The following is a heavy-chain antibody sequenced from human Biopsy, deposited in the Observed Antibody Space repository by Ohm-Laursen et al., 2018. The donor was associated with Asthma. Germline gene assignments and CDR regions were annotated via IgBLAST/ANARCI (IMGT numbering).Heavy chain of an antibody. CDR3: ARGDSSNWSHYYFDY. V-gene: IGHV3-53*01. D-gene: IGHD3-22*01. Sequence: GSLRLSCAASGSAVSIDHMFWVRQAPGKGLEWVSVIYSGGTSHTADSVRGRFTISRDYSKNTLYLQMHSLRAEDTAVDYCARGDSSNWSHYYFDYWGQGTLVTVSS. J-gene: IGHJ4*02. CDR2: IYSGGTS. CDR1: GSAVSIDH.